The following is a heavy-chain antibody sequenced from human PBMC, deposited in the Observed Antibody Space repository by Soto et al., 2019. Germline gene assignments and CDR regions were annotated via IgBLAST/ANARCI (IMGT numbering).Heavy chain of an antibody. CDR1: GFTFSSYS. V-gene: IGHV3-48*01. CDR2: ISSSSSTI. D-gene: IGHD4-17*01. J-gene: IGHJ6*02. Sequence: EVQLVESGGGLVQPGGSLRLSCAASGFTFSSYSMNWVRQAPGKGLEWVSYISSSSSTIYYADSVKGRFTISRDNAKNSLYLQMNSLRADDTAVYYCARDDYGDYGRYYYGMDVWGQGTTVTVSS. CDR3: ARDDYGDYGRYYYGMDV.